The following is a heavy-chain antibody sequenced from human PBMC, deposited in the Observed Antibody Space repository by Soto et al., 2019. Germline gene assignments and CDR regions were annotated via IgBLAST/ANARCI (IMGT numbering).Heavy chain of an antibody. CDR3: ARVAHDYGDYYFDY. Sequence: VGSLRLSCAASGFTFSSYGMHWVRQAPGKGLEWVAVIWYDGSNKYYADSVKGRFTISRDNSKNTLYLQMNSLRAEDTAVYYCARVAHDYGDYYFDYWGQGTLVTVS. D-gene: IGHD4-17*01. J-gene: IGHJ4*02. V-gene: IGHV3-33*01. CDR2: IWYDGSNK. CDR1: GFTFSSYG.